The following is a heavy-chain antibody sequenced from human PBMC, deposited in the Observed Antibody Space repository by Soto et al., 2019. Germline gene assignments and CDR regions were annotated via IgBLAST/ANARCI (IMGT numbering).Heavy chain of an antibody. CDR3: ARERDFKWLRLFDY. CDR1: GYTFTSYA. Sequence: QVQLVQSGAEVKKPGASVKVSCKPSGYTFTSYAMHWVRQAPGQRLEWMGWINAGNGNTKYSQKFQGRVTITRDTSASTAYMELSSLRSEDTAVYYCARERDFKWLRLFDYWGQGTLVTVSS. CDR2: INAGNGNT. V-gene: IGHV1-3*01. J-gene: IGHJ4*02. D-gene: IGHD5-12*01.